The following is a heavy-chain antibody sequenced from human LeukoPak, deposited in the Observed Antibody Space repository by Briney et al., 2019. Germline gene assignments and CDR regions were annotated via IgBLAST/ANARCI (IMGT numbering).Heavy chain of an antibody. J-gene: IGHJ5*02. D-gene: IGHD6-13*01. CDR2: ISSSGSTI. CDR1: GFTFSDYY. V-gene: IGHV3-11*01. CDR3: AREEDSSSWYSWFDP. Sequence: GGSLRLSCAASGFTFSDYYMSWIRQAPGKGLEWVSYISSSGSTIYYADSVKGRFTISRDNAKNSLYLQMNSLRAEDTAVYYCAREEDSSSWYSWFDPWGQGTLVTVSS.